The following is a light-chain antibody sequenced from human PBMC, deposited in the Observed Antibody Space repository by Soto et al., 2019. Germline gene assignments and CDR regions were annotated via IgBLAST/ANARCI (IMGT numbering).Light chain of an antibody. CDR2: YAS. V-gene: IGKV3-20*01. J-gene: IGKJ1*01. Sequence: IVLTQSPGTLSLSPGETATLSCRADQSISGNFLAWYQQKPGQAPRLLLSYASKRATGVPDRFSGSGSGTDFTLTITRLEPEDFAVYYCQQYGGSVPWTFGQGTKVDIK. CDR3: QQYGGSVPWT. CDR1: QSISGNF.